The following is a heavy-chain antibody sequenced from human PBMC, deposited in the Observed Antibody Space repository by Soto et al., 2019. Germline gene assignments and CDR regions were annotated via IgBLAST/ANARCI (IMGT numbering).Heavy chain of an antibody. CDR1: GDSISNY. CDR2: INTSGTT. V-gene: IGHV4-4*07. J-gene: IGHJ5*02. CDR3: AREGRGGSNWFDP. Sequence: QVQLRESGPGLVKPSETLSLTCTVSGDSISNYWSWIRQPAGKGLEWIGRINTSGTTNYNPSLKSRVSMSVDKSKNQLSLKLSSVTAADTAVYFCAREGRGGSNWFDPWGQGTLVTVSS. D-gene: IGHD3-16*01.